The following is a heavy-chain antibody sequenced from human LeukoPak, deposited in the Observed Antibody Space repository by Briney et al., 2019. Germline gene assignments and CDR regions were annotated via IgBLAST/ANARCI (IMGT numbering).Heavy chain of an antibody. Sequence: GGSLRLSCAASGFTVSSNYMSWVRQAPGKGLEWVSVIYSGGSTYYADSVKGRFTISRDNSKNTLYLQMNSLRAEDTAVYYCAREPGKRTFDYWGQGTLVTVSS. V-gene: IGHV3-66*01. J-gene: IGHJ4*02. CDR2: IYSGGST. CDR3: AREPGKRTFDY. CDR1: GFTVSSNY.